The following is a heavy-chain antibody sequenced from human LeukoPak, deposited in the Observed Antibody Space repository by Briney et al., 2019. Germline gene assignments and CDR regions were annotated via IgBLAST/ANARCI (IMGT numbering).Heavy chain of an antibody. CDR1: GGSISSYY. CDR2: IYYSGSA. J-gene: IGHJ4*02. V-gene: IGHV4-59*01. CDR3: ARGKRYFDY. Sequence: PSETLSLTCTVSGGSISSYYWSWIRQPPGKGLEWIGYIYYSGSASYNPSLQSRVTMSLDTSKNQFSLTLSSVTAADTAVYYCARGKRYFDYWGQGSLVSVSA.